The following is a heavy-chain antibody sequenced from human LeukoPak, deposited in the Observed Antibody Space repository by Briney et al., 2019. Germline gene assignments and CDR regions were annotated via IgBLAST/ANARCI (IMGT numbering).Heavy chain of an antibody. CDR3: ARTQSITIFGVAEPFDP. CDR2: IYHSGST. V-gene: IGHV4-38-2*02. Sequence: SETLSLTCTVSGYSISSGYYWGWIRQPPGKGLEWIGSIYHSGSTYYNPSLKSRVTISVDTSKNQFSLELSSVTAADTAVYYCARTQSITIFGVAEPFDPWGQGTLVTVSS. J-gene: IGHJ5*02. CDR1: GYSISSGYY. D-gene: IGHD3-3*01.